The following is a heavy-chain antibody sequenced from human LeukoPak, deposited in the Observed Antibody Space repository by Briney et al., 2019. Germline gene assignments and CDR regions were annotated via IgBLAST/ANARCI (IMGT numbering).Heavy chain of an antibody. J-gene: IGHJ3*02. V-gene: IGHV4-59*12. CDR1: GGSISSYY. CDR2: IYYSGST. Sequence: PSETLSLTCTVSGGSISSYYWSWIRQPPGKGLEWIGYIYYSGSTNYNPSLKSRVTISVDTSKNQFSLKLSSVTAADTAVYYCARDPADIVATPGAFDIWGQGTMVTVSS. D-gene: IGHD5-12*01. CDR3: ARDPADIVATPGAFDI.